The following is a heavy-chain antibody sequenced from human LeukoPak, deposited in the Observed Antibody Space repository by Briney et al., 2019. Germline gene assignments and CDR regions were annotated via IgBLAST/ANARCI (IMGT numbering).Heavy chain of an antibody. CDR1: GYTFTNYG. D-gene: IGHD4-17*01. J-gene: IGHJ3*02. Sequence: ASVKVSCKASGYTFTNYGISWVRQAPGQGLEWMGWISAYNGNTNYAQKLQGRVTMTTDTSTSTTYMELRSLRSGDTAIYYCARSLPRSSDAFDIWGQGTMVTVSS. CDR2: ISAYNGNT. CDR3: ARSLPRSSDAFDI. V-gene: IGHV1-18*01.